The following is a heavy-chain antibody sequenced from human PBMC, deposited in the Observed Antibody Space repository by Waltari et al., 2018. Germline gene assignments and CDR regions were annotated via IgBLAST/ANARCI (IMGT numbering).Heavy chain of an antibody. CDR2: IIPMFGTT. Sequence: QVQLVQSGAEVKKPGSSVKVSCQTFGGTFSRNTISWVRQAPGQGLEWMGGIIPMFGTTSYAQKFQDRVTITADESTSTAYMEVSTLRSEDTAVYYCAKVHRGYYYWGQGTQVTVSS. CDR1: GGTFSRNT. J-gene: IGHJ4*02. V-gene: IGHV1-69*01. D-gene: IGHD3-22*01. CDR3: AKVHRGYYY.